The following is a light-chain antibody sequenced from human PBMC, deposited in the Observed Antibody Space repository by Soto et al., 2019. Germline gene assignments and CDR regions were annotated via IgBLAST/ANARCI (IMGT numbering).Light chain of an antibody. CDR2: ATS. CDR3: QQRET. V-gene: IGKV1-39*01. J-gene: IGKJ3*01. CDR1: QAIHSY. Sequence: DIQMTQSPSSLSASVGDRVTITCRASQAIHSYLNWYQQKPGKDPNLLIFATSTLQSGVPSRFSGSGSGTDFTLTISSMQPEDCATYYCQQRETFGPGTKVDIK.